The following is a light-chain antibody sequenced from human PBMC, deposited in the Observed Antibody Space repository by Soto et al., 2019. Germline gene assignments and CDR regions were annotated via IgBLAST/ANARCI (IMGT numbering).Light chain of an antibody. V-gene: IGLV2-14*01. CDR2: DVR. CDR1: SNDIGAYNY. CDR3: SSYVSSSTLV. Sequence: QSALTQPASVSGSPGQSITISCTGTSNDIGAYNYVSWYQQHPGKAPKLMIYDVRNRPSGVSNRFSGSKSGNTASLTISGLHTEDEADYYCSSYVSSSTLVFGTGTKLTV. J-gene: IGLJ1*01.